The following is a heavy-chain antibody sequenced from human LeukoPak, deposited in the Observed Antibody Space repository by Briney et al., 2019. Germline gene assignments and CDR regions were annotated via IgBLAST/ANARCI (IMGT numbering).Heavy chain of an antibody. CDR3: ARVGYTPVGDDYYYYMDV. D-gene: IGHD5-24*01. CDR1: GGTFSSYA. J-gene: IGHJ6*03. Sequence: GSSVKVSCKASGGTFSSYAISWVRQAPGQGLEWMGRIIPILGIANYAQKFQGRVTITTDESTSTAYMELSSLRSEDTAVYYCARVGYTPVGDDYYYYMDVWGKGTTVTVSS. CDR2: IIPILGIA. V-gene: IGHV1-69*04.